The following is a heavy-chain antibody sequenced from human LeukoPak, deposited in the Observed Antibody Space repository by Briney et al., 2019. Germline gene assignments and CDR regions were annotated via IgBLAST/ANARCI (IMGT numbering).Heavy chain of an antibody. V-gene: IGHV4-39*01. D-gene: IGHD5-12*01. CDR2: IYYSGST. CDR3: ARHFYSGYDRGFDYFDY. CDR1: GGSISSSSYY. Sequence: SETLSLTCTVSGGSISSSSYYWGWIRQPPGKGLEWIGGIYYSGSTYYNPSLKSRVTISVDTSKNQFSLKLSSVTAADTAVYYCARHFYSGYDRGFDYFDYWGQGTLVTVSS. J-gene: IGHJ4*02.